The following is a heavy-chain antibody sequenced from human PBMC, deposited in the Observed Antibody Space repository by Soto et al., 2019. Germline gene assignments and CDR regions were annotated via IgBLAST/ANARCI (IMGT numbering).Heavy chain of an antibody. J-gene: IGHJ4*02. CDR1: GGSFSGYY. CDR3: ARRVRYSGSPYYFDY. Sequence: SETLSLTCAVYGGSFSGYYWSWIRQPPGKGLEWIGEINHSGSTNYNPSLKSRVTISVDTSKNQFSLKLSSVTAADTAVYYCARRVRYSGSPYYFDYWGQGTPVTVSS. D-gene: IGHD5-12*01. CDR2: INHSGST. V-gene: IGHV4-34*01.